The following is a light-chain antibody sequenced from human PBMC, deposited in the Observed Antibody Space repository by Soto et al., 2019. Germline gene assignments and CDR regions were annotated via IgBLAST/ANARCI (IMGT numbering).Light chain of an antibody. CDR1: NIESKS. J-gene: IGLJ1*01. CDR2: VDS. Sequence: SYELTQPPSVSVSPGQMARITCGGNNIESKSVHWYQQRPGQAPVLVIYVDSDRPSGIPDRFSASTSGNTAALTISRVEAGDEADYHCQVWDTISDHYVFGSGTKVTVL. V-gene: IGLV3-21*02. CDR3: QVWDTISDHYV.